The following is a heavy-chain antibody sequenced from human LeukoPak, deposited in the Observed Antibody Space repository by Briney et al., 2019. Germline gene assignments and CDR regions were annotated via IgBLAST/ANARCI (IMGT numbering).Heavy chain of an antibody. Sequence: GGTLRLSCAASGFTFSSYGMSWVRQAPGKGLEWVSAISGSGGSTYYADSVKGRFTISRDNSKNTVYLQMNSLRAEDTAVYYCAKDWYYDILTGSWSDYWGQGTLVTVSS. CDR2: ISGSGGST. CDR3: AKDWYYDILTGSWSDY. J-gene: IGHJ4*02. V-gene: IGHV3-23*01. D-gene: IGHD3-9*01. CDR1: GFTFSSYG.